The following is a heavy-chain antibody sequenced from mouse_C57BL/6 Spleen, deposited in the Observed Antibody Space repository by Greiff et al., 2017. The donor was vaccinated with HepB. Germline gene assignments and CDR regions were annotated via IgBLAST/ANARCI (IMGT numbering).Heavy chain of an antibody. CDR3: TREGLLLRPQGYFDY. CDR1: GFTFSSYA. J-gene: IGHJ2*01. D-gene: IGHD1-1*01. V-gene: IGHV5-9-1*02. CDR2: ISSGGDYI. Sequence: EVHLVESGEGLVKPGGSLKLSCAASGFTFSSYAMSWVRQTPEKRLEWVAYISSGGDYIYYADTVKGRFTISRDNARNTLYLQMSSLKSEDTAMYYCTREGLLLRPQGYFDYWGQGTTLTVSS.